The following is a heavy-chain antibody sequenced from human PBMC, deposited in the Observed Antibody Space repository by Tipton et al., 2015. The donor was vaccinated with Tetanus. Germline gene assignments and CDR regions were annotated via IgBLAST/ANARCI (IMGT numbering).Heavy chain of an antibody. CDR2: INWNGGST. CDR1: GFTFDDYG. CDR3: ARVSYYYYGMDV. Sequence: SLRLSCAASGFTFDDYGMSWVRQAPGKGLEWVSGINWNGGSTGYADSVKGRFTISRDNAKNSLYLQMNSLRVEDTALYHCARVSYYYYGMDVWGQGTTVTVSS. J-gene: IGHJ6*02. V-gene: IGHV3-20*01.